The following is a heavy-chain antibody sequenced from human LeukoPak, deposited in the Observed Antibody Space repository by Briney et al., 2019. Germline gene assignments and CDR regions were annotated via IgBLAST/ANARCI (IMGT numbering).Heavy chain of an antibody. D-gene: IGHD3-10*01. J-gene: IGHJ4*02. Sequence: GGSLRLSCAASGFTFNTYSMSWVRQAPGTGLEWISYISSSSSVIYYADSVKGRFTISRDNARNSLYLQMNSLRDEDTAVYYCARDMSLLWFGDPFDYWGQGTLVTVSS. V-gene: IGHV3-48*02. CDR1: GFTFNTYS. CDR3: ARDMSLLWFGDPFDY. CDR2: ISSSSSVI.